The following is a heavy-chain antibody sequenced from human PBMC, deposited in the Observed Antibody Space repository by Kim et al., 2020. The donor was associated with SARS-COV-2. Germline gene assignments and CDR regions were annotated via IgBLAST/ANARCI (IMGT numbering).Heavy chain of an antibody. CDR2: ISAYNGNT. Sequence: ASVKVSCKASGYTFTSYGISWVRQAPGQGLEWMGWISAYNGNTNYAQKLQGRVTMTTDTSTSTAYMELRSLRSDDTAVYYCARPGTYYYDSSGYYPGSFLDYYYYYGMDVWGQGTTVTVSS. CDR1: GYTFTSYG. CDR3: ARPGTYYYDSSGYYPGSFLDYYYYYGMDV. J-gene: IGHJ6*02. V-gene: IGHV1-18*04. D-gene: IGHD3-22*01.